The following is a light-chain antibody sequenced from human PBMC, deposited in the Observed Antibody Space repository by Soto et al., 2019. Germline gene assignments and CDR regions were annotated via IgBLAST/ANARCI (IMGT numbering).Light chain of an antibody. CDR2: AAS. J-gene: IGKJ5*01. V-gene: IGKV1-39*01. CDR1: QGISTY. Sequence: DIQMTQSPSSLSASVGDRVTITCRTSQGISTYLNWYQQKPGKAPKLLIYAASSLQSGVPSRFSGSGGGTDFTLSISSVQPEDFATYFCQQSYMDPITFGQGTRLEI. CDR3: QQSYMDPIT.